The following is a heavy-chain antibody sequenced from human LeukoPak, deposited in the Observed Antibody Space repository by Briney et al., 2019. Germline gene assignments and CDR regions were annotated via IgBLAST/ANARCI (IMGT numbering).Heavy chain of an antibody. CDR3: ARSHFYGGNSLEVYFDY. CDR2: IIPIFGTA. J-gene: IGHJ4*02. D-gene: IGHD4-23*01. Sequence: ASVKVSCKASGGTFSSYAISWVRQAPGQGLEWMGGIIPIFGTANYAQKFQGRVTITKDESTSTAYMELSSLRSEDTAVYYCARSHFYGGNSLEVYFDYWGQGTLVTVSS. V-gene: IGHV1-69*05. CDR1: GGTFSSYA.